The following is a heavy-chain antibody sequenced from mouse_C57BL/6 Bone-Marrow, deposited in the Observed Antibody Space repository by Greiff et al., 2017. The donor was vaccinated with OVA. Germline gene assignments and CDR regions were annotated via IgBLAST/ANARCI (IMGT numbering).Heavy chain of an antibody. CDR3: ARRWLLPSFWYFDV. CDR2: ISSGSSTI. Sequence: EVQVVESGGGLVKPGGSLKLSCAASGFTFSDYGMHWVRQAPEKGLEWVAYISSGSSTIYYADTVKGRFTISRDNAKNTLFLQMTSLRSEDTAMYYCARRWLLPSFWYFDVWGTGTTVTVSS. V-gene: IGHV5-17*01. J-gene: IGHJ1*03. CDR1: GFTFSDYG. D-gene: IGHD2-3*01.